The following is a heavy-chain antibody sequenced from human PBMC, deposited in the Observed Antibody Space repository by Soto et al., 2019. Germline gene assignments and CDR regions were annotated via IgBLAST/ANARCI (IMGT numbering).Heavy chain of an antibody. Sequence: PSETLSLTCAVSGGSISSGNSYSWSWIRQPPGEGLEWIGSISHTGRTSYNPSLKGRVTMSVDKSKNQFSLKLSSVTAADMAVYYCARAVAPYLGTWFDPWGQGSLVTVSS. CDR3: ARAVAPYLGTWFDP. D-gene: IGHD3-16*01. CDR1: GGSISSGNSYS. J-gene: IGHJ5*02. CDR2: ISHTGRT. V-gene: IGHV4-30-2*01.